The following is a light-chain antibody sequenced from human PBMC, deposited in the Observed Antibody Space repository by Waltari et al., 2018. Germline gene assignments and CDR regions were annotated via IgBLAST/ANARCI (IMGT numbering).Light chain of an antibody. V-gene: IGLV2-11*01. CDR1: SGGVGTYRY. Sequence: QSALTQPHPAPRSPGQPVNIACAGTSGGVGTYRYVSWYQQYPGKVPNLLIYDVSKRPPGVPGRFSGSKSGDTASLTISGLQAEDEADYHCCSYAGNSVIFGGGTHLTVL. CDR2: DVS. J-gene: IGLJ2*01. CDR3: CSYAGNSVI.